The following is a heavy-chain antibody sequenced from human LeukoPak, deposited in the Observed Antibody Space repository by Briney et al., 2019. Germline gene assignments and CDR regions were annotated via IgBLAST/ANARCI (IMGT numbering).Heavy chain of an antibody. CDR3: ARDVDIAVVVAASQKGHNWFDP. Sequence: ASVKVSCKASGGTFSSYAISWVRQAPGQGLEWMGRIIPIFGIANYAQKFQGRVTITADKSTSTAYMELSSLRSEDTAVYYCARDVDIAVVVAASQKGHNWFDPWGQGTLVTVSS. V-gene: IGHV1-69*04. J-gene: IGHJ5*02. CDR1: GGTFSSYA. CDR2: IIPIFGIA. D-gene: IGHD2-15*01.